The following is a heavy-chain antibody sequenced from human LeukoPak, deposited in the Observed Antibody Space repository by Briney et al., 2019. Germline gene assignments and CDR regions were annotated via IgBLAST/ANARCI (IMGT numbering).Heavy chain of an antibody. Sequence: GASVKVSCKASGYTFTSYDINWVRQATGQGLEWMGWMNPNSGNTGYAQKFQGRVTITRNTSISTAYMELSSLRSDDTALYYCARGAGVSGHLSGADYWGQGTPVTVSS. D-gene: IGHD3-10*01. CDR1: GYTFTSYD. V-gene: IGHV1-8*03. CDR3: ARGAGVSGHLSGADY. CDR2: MNPNSGNT. J-gene: IGHJ4*02.